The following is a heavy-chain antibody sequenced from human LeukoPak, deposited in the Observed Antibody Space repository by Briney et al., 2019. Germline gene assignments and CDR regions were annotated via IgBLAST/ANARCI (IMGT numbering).Heavy chain of an antibody. Sequence: SVKVSCKASGGTFHSYTISWVRQAPGQGLEWMGGIIPIFDKANYAQKFQGRVTITADESTSTAYMELSSLRSDDTAVYYCARVHRQKLENWFDHWGQGTLVTVSS. V-gene: IGHV1-69*13. CDR1: GGTFHSYT. CDR3: ARVHRQKLENWFDH. D-gene: IGHD1-1*01. CDR2: IIPIFDKA. J-gene: IGHJ5*02.